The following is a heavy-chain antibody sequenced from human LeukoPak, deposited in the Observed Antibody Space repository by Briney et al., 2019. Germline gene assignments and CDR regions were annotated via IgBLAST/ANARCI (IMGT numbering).Heavy chain of an antibody. CDR3: ARTHSSSFDY. V-gene: IGHV3-9*01. D-gene: IGHD6-6*01. CDR2: ISWNSGSI. J-gene: IGHJ4*02. Sequence: GRSLRLSCAASGFTFDDYAMHWVRQAPGKGLEWVSGISWNSGSIGYADSVKGRFTISRDNAKNSLYLQMNSLRAADTAVYYCARTHSSSFDYWGQGTLVTVSS. CDR1: GFTFDDYA.